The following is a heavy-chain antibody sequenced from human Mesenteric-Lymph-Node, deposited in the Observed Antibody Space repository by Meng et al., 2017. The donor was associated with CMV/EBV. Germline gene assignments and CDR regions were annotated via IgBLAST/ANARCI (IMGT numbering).Heavy chain of an antibody. D-gene: IGHD2-2*02. J-gene: IGHJ5*02. CDR2: IIPIFGTA. CDR1: GFTFSSYS. Sequence: GGSLRLSCAASGFTFSSYSMNWVRQAPGKGLEWMGGIIPIFGTANYAQKFQGRVTITTDESTSTAYMELSSLRSEDTAVYYCAATRNLQGYQLLYVVGWFDPWGQGTLVTVSS. V-gene: IGHV1-69*05. CDR3: AATRNLQGYQLLYVVGWFDP.